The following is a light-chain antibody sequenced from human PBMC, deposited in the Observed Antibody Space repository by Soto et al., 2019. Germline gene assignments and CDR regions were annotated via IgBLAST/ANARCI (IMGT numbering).Light chain of an antibody. V-gene: IGLV1-44*01. J-gene: IGLJ1*01. Sequence: QSVLTQPPSVSGTPGQRVTISCSGSFXNIGDNAVNWYQQLPGAAPKLLIYLNDQRPSGVPDRFSGSKSGTSASLAISGLHSEDEADYYCAAWDDSLNALFGTGTKVIVL. CDR1: FXNIGDNA. CDR3: AAWDDSLNAL. CDR2: LND.